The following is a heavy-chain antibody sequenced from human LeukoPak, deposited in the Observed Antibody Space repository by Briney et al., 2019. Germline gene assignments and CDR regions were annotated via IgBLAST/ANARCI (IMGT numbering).Heavy chain of an antibody. Sequence: GVLRLSCAASGFTFSDYYMSWIRQAPGKGLEWVSYISSSGSTIYYADSVKGRFTISRDNAKNSLYLQMNSLRAEGTAVYYCARSGGSSWTIDYWGQGTLVTDSS. CDR3: ARSGGSSWTIDY. J-gene: IGHJ4*02. CDR1: GFTFSDYY. CDR2: ISSSGSTI. V-gene: IGHV3-11*01. D-gene: IGHD6-13*01.